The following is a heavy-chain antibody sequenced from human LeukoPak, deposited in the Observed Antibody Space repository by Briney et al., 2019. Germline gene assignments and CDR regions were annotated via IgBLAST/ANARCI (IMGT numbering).Heavy chain of an antibody. V-gene: IGHV1-69*05. CDR1: GGTFSSYA. J-gene: IGHJ4*02. CDR2: IIPIFGTA. D-gene: IGHD3-22*01. CDR3: ARGSRYDSSGYYYRFDY. Sequence: SVKVSCKASGGTFSSYAISWVRQAPGQGLEWMGGIIPIFGTANYAQKFQGRVTMTRNTSISTAYMELSSLRSEDTAVYYCARGSRYDSSGYYYRFDYWGQGTLVTVSS.